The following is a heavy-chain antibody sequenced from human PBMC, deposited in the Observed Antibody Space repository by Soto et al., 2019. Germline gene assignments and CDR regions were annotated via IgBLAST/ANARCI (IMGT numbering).Heavy chain of an antibody. J-gene: IGHJ4*02. D-gene: IGHD3-9*01. CDR1: GYTFTSCG. Sequence: GASAKGSCKDSGYTFTSCGISSVRQAPGQGLEWMGCIIAYNGNTNYAQKLQGRVTMTTDTSTSTAYMELRCLRTDNTAVYYCARTDTTGYYIYWGQGILVTVSA. CDR2: IIAYNGNT. CDR3: ARTDTTGYYIY. V-gene: IGHV1-18*01.